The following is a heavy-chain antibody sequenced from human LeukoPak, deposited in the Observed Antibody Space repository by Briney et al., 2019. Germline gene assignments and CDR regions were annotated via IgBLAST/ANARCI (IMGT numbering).Heavy chain of an antibody. CDR2: IIPIFGTA. Sequence: ASVKVSCKASRGTFSSYAISRVRQAPGQGLEWMGGIIPIFGTANYAQKFQGRVKITADESTSTAYMELRSLRSDDTAVYYCARDRAYSSSWYGPYFDYWGQGTLVTVPS. CDR3: ARDRAYSSSWYGPYFDY. D-gene: IGHD6-13*01. J-gene: IGHJ4*02. CDR1: RGTFSSYA. V-gene: IGHV1-69*13.